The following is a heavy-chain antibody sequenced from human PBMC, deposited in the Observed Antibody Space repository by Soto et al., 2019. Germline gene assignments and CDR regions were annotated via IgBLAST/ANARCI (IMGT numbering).Heavy chain of an antibody. CDR3: ARIEGWDKDILTGYSSDV. Sequence: SETLSLTCTVSGGSISSGDHYWSWIRQPPGKGLEWIGYIYYSGSTYYNPFLKSRVTISVDSSKKQFSLKLSSVTAADTAVYYCARIEGWDKDILTGYSSDVWGQGTTVTVSS. CDR1: GGSISSGDHY. D-gene: IGHD3-9*01. J-gene: IGHJ6*02. CDR2: IYYSGST. V-gene: IGHV4-30-4*01.